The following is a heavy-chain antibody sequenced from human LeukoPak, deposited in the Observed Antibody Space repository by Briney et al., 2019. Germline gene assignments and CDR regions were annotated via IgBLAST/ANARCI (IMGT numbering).Heavy chain of an antibody. Sequence: PGGSLRLSCAASGFTFSDYYMSWIRQAQGKGLEWVSYISSSGSTIYYADSVKGRFTISRDNAKNSLYLQMNSLRAEDTAVYYCARGYCSSTSCYVRDAFDIWGQGTMVTVSS. D-gene: IGHD2-2*01. CDR2: ISSSGSTI. V-gene: IGHV3-11*04. CDR3: ARGYCSSTSCYVRDAFDI. J-gene: IGHJ3*02. CDR1: GFTFSDYY.